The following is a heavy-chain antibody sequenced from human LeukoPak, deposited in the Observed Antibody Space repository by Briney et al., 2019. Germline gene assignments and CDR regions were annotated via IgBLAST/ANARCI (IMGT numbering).Heavy chain of an antibody. Sequence: GRSLRLSCAASGFIFSDSEMHWVRQAPGKGLEWVAVISYDGSEKYYADSVKGRFTISRDNSKNTLYLQMNSLRAEDTAVYYCARDRDCSSTSCFNAFGIWGQGTVVTVSS. D-gene: IGHD2-2*01. J-gene: IGHJ3*02. CDR3: ARDRDCSSTSCFNAFGI. CDR1: GFIFSDSE. CDR2: ISYDGSEK. V-gene: IGHV3-30*01.